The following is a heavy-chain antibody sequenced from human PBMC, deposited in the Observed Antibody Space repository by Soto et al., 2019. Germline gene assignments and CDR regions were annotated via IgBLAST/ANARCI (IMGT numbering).Heavy chain of an antibody. Sequence: LSLTCTVSGGSISSGDYYWSWIRQPPGKGLEWIGEINHSGSTNYNPSLKSRVTISVDTSKNQFSLKLSSVTAADTAVYYCARSGPVGGGIVVVVAAPRYFDYWGQGTLVTVSS. CDR3: ARSGPVGGGIVVVVAAPRYFDY. CDR2: INHSGST. D-gene: IGHD2-15*01. V-gene: IGHV4-39*07. CDR1: GGSISSGDYY. J-gene: IGHJ4*02.